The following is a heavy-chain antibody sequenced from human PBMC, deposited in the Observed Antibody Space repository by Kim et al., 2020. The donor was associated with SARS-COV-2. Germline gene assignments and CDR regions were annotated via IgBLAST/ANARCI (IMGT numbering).Heavy chain of an antibody. V-gene: IGHV4-34*01. CDR1: GGSFSGYY. CDR3: ARLGNSSSWYGLRNWFDP. D-gene: IGHD6-13*01. CDR2: INHSGST. J-gene: IGHJ5*02. Sequence: SETLSLTCAVYGGSFSGYYWSWIRQPPGKGLEWIGEINHSGSTNYNPSLKSRVTISVETSKNQFSLKLSSVTAADTAVYYCARLGNSSSWYGLRNWFDPWGQGTLVTVSS.